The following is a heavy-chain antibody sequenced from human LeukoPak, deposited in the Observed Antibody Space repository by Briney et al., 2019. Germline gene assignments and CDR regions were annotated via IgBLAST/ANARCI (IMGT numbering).Heavy chain of an antibody. Sequence: ASVKVSCKSSGGTFSSYTISWVRQAPGQGLEWMGRLIPILGIANYAQKFQGRVTITADKSTSTAYMELSSLRSEDTAVYYCAREYCGGECYPYYYYYYMDVWGKGTTLTVSS. D-gene: IGHD2-21*01. J-gene: IGHJ6*03. V-gene: IGHV1-69*04. CDR1: GGTFSSYT. CDR2: LIPILGIA. CDR3: AREYCGGECYPYYYYYYMDV.